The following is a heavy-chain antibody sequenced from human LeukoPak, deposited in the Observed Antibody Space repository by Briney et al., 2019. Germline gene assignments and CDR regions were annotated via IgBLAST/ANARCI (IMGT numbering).Heavy chain of an antibody. CDR1: GFTFSSYA. Sequence: GVLRLSCAASGFTFSSYAMSWVRQAPGKGLEWVSAISGSGGSTYYADSVKGRFTISRDNSKNTLYLQMNSLRSDDTAVYYCATARWLQEFDYWGQGTLVTVSS. D-gene: IGHD5-24*01. J-gene: IGHJ4*02. CDR3: ATARWLQEFDY. V-gene: IGHV3-23*01. CDR2: ISGSGGST.